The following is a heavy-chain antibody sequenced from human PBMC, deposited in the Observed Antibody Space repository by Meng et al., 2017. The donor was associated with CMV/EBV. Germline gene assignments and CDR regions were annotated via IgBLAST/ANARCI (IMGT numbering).Heavy chain of an antibody. CDR3: AKDLGDIVVVPAAQPLGGMDV. V-gene: IGHV1-18*01. CDR2: ISAYNGNT. D-gene: IGHD2-2*01. Sequence: ASVKVSCKASGYTFTSYGISWVRQAPGQGLEWMGWISAYNGNTNYAQKLQGRVTMTTDTSTSTAYMELRSLRAEDTAVYYCAKDLGDIVVVPAAQPLGGMDVWGQGTTVTVSS. CDR1: GYTFTSYG. J-gene: IGHJ6*02.